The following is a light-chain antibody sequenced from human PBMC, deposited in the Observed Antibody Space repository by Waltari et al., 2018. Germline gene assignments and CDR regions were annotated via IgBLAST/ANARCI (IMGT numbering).Light chain of an antibody. Sequence: QSAVTQPRPVSGSPGQSVTISCTGTRIDVGYNNFVSWYQHHPDKAPKVIIYNVDKRPSGVPARFSGSQSGNTASLSISGLQAEDEADYYCFSYAGSYTWVFGGGTTLTVL. CDR3: FSYAGSYTWV. CDR1: RIDVGYNNF. V-gene: IGLV2-11*01. J-gene: IGLJ3*02. CDR2: NVD.